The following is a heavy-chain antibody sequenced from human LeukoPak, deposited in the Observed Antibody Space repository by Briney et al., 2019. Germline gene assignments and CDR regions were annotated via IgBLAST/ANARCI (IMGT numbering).Heavy chain of an antibody. Sequence: PGESLRLSCAASGFTFSNVWMSWVRQAPGKGLEWVSAISNNGGYTYYADSVQGRFTISRDNSKSTLCLQMNSLRAEDTAVYYCAKQLGYCSDGSCYFPYWGQGTLVTVSS. J-gene: IGHJ4*02. D-gene: IGHD2-15*01. CDR1: GFTFSNVW. CDR2: ISNNGGYT. CDR3: AKQLGYCSDGSCYFPY. V-gene: IGHV3-23*01.